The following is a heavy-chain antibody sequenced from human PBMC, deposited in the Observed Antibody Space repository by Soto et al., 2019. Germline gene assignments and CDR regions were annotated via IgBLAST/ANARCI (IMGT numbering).Heavy chain of an antibody. V-gene: IGHV4-30-4*01. Sequence: ASETLSLTCTVSGGSISSGDYYWSWIRQPPGKGLEWIGYIYYSGSTYYNPSLKSRVTISVDKSKNQFSLKLSSVTAADTAVYYCARSGSYGGGYFDYWGQGTLVTVSS. J-gene: IGHJ4*02. CDR2: IYYSGST. D-gene: IGHD1-26*01. CDR1: GGSISSGDYY. CDR3: ARSGSYGGGYFDY.